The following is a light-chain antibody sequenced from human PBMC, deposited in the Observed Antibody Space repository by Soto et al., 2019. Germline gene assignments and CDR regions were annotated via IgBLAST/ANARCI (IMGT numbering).Light chain of an antibody. V-gene: IGLV2-11*01. CDR2: DVS. Sequence: QSALTQPRSVSGSPGQSVTISCTGTSSDGGGYNYVSWYQQHPGKAPKLMIYDVSKRPSGVPDRFSGSKSGNTASLTISGLQAEDEADYYCCSYAGSSTPVVFGGGTKLTVL. J-gene: IGLJ2*01. CDR3: CSYAGSSTPVV. CDR1: SSDGGGYNY.